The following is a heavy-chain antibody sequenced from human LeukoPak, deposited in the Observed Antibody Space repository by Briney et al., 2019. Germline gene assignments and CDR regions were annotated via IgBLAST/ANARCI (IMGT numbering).Heavy chain of an antibody. J-gene: IGHJ6*02. D-gene: IGHD5-12*01. CDR1: GFTFSTYD. V-gene: IGHV3-21*01. CDR2: ISRSSSHI. Sequence: GGSLRLSCAASGFTFSTYDMNWVRQAPGKGLEWVAYISRSSSHIYYADSMKGRLTISRDDARSSVYLQMDSLRDEDTAIYYCARDRAALARMGGMDVWGQGTTVTVFS. CDR3: ARDRAALARMGGMDV.